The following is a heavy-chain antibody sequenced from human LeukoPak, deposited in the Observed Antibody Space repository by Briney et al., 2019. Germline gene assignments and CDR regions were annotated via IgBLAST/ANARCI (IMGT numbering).Heavy chain of an antibody. CDR1: GFTFSSYE. CDR3: AKPRVYYGILTGYYRPYYFDY. V-gene: IGHV3-48*03. J-gene: IGHJ4*02. CDR2: ISSSGSTI. D-gene: IGHD3-9*01. Sequence: QTGGSLRLSCAASGFTFSSYEMNWVRQAPGKGLEWVSYISSSGSTIYYADSVKGRFTISRDNAKSSLYLQMNSLRAEDTAVYYCAKPRVYYGILTGYYRPYYFDYWGQGTLVTVSS.